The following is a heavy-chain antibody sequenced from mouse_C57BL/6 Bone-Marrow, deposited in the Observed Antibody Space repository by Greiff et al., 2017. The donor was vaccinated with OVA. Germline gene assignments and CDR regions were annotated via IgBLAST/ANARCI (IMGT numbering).Heavy chain of an antibody. D-gene: IGHD2-3*01. CDR1: GYAFSSYW. J-gene: IGHJ3*01. V-gene: IGHV1-80*01. CDR3: ARRCDGYYGGAWVAY. CDR2: IYPGAGGT. Sequence: VQLQQSGAELVKPGASVKISCKASGYAFSSYWMNWVKQRPGKGLAWIGQIYPGAGGTNYNGKFKGKATLTAAKSYSTAYMQLSSLSSEYSAVDFCARRCDGYYGGAWVAYWGQGTLVTVSA.